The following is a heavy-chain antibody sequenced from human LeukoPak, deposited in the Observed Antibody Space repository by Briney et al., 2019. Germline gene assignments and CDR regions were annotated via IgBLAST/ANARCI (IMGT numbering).Heavy chain of an antibody. J-gene: IGHJ4*02. Sequence: GGSLRVSCAASGFTFTSYIKNWVRQVPGKGLEWVSSISNSGRYIYYADSMRGRFTISRDNAKNSLYLQMNNLRAEDTAVYFCARVGSNSWYYFDYWGQGTLVTVSS. CDR1: GFTFTSYI. CDR3: ARVGSNSWYYFDY. CDR2: ISNSGRYI. D-gene: IGHD6-19*01. V-gene: IGHV3-21*01.